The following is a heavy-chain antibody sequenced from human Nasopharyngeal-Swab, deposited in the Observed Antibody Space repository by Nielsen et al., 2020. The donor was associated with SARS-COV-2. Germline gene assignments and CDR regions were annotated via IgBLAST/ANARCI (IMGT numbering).Heavy chain of an antibody. CDR2: ISGGAGMT. J-gene: IGHJ6*02. Sequence: GGSLRLSCTASGFTFGDYAMSWVRQAPGKGLEWVSAISGGAGMTYYADSVKGRATVSRENPKNTLYLELNSLRAEDTAVYFCAKDLRGANFYRATYGFDVWGQGTTVTVSS. CDR3: AKDLRGANFYRATYGFDV. V-gene: IGHV3-23*01. D-gene: IGHD4/OR15-4a*01. CDR1: GFTFGDYA.